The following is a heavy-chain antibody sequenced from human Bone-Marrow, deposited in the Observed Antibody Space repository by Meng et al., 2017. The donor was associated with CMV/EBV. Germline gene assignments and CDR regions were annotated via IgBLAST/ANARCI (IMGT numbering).Heavy chain of an antibody. CDR1: GFTFSSYE. CDR2: ISSGGTSI. D-gene: IGHD1-1*01. CDR3: ANALLGVLLQQG. J-gene: IGHJ4*02. V-gene: IGHV3-48*03. Sequence: GESLKISCTASGFTFSSYEMNWVRQAPGKGLEWVSDISSGGTSIYYADSVKGRFTISRDNSKNTLYLQMNSLRAEDTAVYYCANALLGVLLQQGWGQGTLVTVSS.